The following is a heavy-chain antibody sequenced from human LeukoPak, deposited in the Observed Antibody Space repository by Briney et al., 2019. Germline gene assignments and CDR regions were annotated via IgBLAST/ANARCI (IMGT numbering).Heavy chain of an antibody. CDR2: IYYSGST. D-gene: IGHD4-17*01. J-gene: IGHJ4*02. CDR3: ARTDPTMVTTTFDY. V-gene: IGHV4-59*01. Sequence: SETLSLTCTVSGGSISSYYWSWIRQPPGKGLEWIGYIYYSGSTNYNPSLKSRVTISVDTSKNQFSLKLSSVTAADTAVYYCARTDPTMVTTTFDYWGQGTLVTVSS. CDR1: GGSISSYY.